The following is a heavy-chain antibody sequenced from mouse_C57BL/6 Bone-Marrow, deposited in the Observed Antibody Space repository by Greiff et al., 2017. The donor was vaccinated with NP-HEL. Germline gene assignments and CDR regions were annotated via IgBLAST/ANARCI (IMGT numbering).Heavy chain of an antibody. CDR1: GYTFTSYW. J-gene: IGHJ2*01. V-gene: IGHV1-69*01. D-gene: IGHD2-3*01. Sequence: QVQLQQPGAELVMPGASVKLSCKASGYTFTSYWMHWVKQRPGQGLEWIGEIDPSDSYTNYNQKFKGKSTLTVDKSSSTAYMQLSSLTSEDSAVYYCARDDGYYAWFAYWGQGTTLTVSS. CDR2: IDPSDSYT. CDR3: ARDDGYYAWFAY.